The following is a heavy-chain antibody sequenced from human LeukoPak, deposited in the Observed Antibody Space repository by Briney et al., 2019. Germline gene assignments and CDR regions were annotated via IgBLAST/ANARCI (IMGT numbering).Heavy chain of an antibody. Sequence: SETLSLTCTVSGGSISSYYWSWIRQPPGKGLEWIGYIYYSGSTYYNPSLKSRVSISVDTSENQFSLKLSSVTAADTAVYYCARAPLIAAAGGRYYYGMDVWGQGTTVTVSS. CDR1: GGSISSYY. D-gene: IGHD6-13*01. CDR3: ARAPLIAAAGGRYYYGMDV. J-gene: IGHJ6*02. CDR2: IYYSGST. V-gene: IGHV4-59*12.